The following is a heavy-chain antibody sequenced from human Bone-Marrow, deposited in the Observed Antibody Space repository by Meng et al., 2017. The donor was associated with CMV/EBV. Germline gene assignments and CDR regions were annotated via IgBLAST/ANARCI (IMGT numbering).Heavy chain of an antibody. D-gene: IGHD1-26*01. CDR1: GYTFTSYY. J-gene: IGHJ6*02. Sequence: ASVKVSCKASGYTFTSYYMHWVRQAPGQGLEWMGIINPSGGSTSYEQKFQGRVTMTRDTSTSTVYMELSSLRSEDTAVHYCARANSVGAGYYHYGMDVWGQGTTVTVSS. V-gene: IGHV1-46*01. CDR3: ARANSVGAGYYHYGMDV. CDR2: INPSGGST.